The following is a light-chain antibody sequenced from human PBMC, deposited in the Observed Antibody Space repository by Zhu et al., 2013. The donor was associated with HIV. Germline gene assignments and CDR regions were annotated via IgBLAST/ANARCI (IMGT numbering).Light chain of an antibody. J-gene: IGKJ3*01. CDR2: GAS. CDR3: QQYGRSLT. CDR1: QSVSSSY. Sequence: EIVLTQSPGTLSLSPGERATLSCRASQSVSSSYLAWYQQKPGQAPRLLIYGASSRATGIPDRFSGSGSGTDFTLTISRLEPEDFGMYYCQQYGRSLTFGPGTKVDIK. V-gene: IGKV3-20*01.